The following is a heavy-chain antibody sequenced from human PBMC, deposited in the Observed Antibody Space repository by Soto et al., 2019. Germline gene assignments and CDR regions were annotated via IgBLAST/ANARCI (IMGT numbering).Heavy chain of an antibody. CDR1: GGTFSSYA. V-gene: IGHV1-69*01. CDR3: ARGQFHHVSNYSYALDV. J-gene: IGHJ6*01. CDR2: FIPMFNRP. Sequence: QVRLVQSGAEVKKPGSSVKVSCKASGGTFSSYAISWVRQAPGQGLEWMGGFIPMFNRPHSARKFQGRVTITADESTSTAYMDLSSLRSEETAVYYGARGQFHHVSNYSYALDVWGKGPRSPSPQ.